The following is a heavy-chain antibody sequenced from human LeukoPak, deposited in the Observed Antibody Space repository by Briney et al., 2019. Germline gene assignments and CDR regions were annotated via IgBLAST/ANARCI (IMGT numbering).Heavy chain of an antibody. Sequence: GGSLRLSCAASGFTFSSYSMNWVRQAPGKGLEWVSSISSSSSYIYYADSVKGRFTISRDNAKNSLYLQMNSLRAEDTAVYYCARGDPRDAFDIWGQGTMVTVSS. V-gene: IGHV3-21*01. CDR2: ISSSSSYI. CDR3: ARGDPRDAFDI. D-gene: IGHD2-21*01. J-gene: IGHJ3*02. CDR1: GFTFSSYS.